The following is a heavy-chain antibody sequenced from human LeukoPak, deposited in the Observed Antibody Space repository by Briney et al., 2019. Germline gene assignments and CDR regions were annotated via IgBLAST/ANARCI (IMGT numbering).Heavy chain of an antibody. Sequence: GGSLRLSCGASGFTFSSYEMNWVRQAPGKGLEWVSYISSSGSTIYYADSVKGRFTISRDNAENSLYLQMNSLRAEDTAVYYCAREGIVGATRVTDSWGQGTLVTVSS. CDR2: ISSSGSTI. D-gene: IGHD1-26*01. CDR3: AREGIVGATRVTDS. V-gene: IGHV3-48*03. CDR1: GFTFSSYE. J-gene: IGHJ4*02.